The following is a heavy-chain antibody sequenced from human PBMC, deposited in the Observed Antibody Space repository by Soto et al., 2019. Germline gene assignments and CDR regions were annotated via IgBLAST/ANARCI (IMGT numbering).Heavy chain of an antibody. J-gene: IGHJ4*01. CDR1: GYTFTSYG. CDR3: AGGGRGTVVPSGY. CDR2: ISSYNGKT. V-gene: IGHV1-18*01. D-gene: IGHD2-2*01. Sequence: QVQLVQSGAEVKKPGASVKVSCKASGYTFTSYGISWVRQAPGHGLEWMGWISSYNGKTNYAQKRQGRVTMTTDTFASAAFMEVGGLKFGDSALCYCAGGGRGTVVPSGYLGHGTLVSVSS.